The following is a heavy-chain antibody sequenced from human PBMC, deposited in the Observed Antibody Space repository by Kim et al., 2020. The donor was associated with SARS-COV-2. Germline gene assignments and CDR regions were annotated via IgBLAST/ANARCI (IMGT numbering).Heavy chain of an antibody. CDR1: GGSISSYY. V-gene: IGHV4-59*13. CDR3: ARAGSQLAYYYYYGMDV. CDR2: IYYSGST. D-gene: IGHD6-6*01. Sequence: SETLSLTCTVSGGSISSYYWSWIRQPPGKGLEWIGYIYYSGSTNYNPSLKSRVTISVDTSKNQFSLKLSSVTAADTAVYYCARAGSQLAYYYYYGMDVWGQGTTVTVSS. J-gene: IGHJ6*02.